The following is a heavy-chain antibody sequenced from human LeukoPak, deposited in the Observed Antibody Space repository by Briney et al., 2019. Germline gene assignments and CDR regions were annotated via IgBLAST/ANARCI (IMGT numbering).Heavy chain of an antibody. D-gene: IGHD3-10*01. V-gene: IGHV4-4*07. CDR2: IYTSGST. J-gene: IGHJ6*03. CDR3: ATSPMWFGELFGSYYMDV. CDR1: GGSISSYY. Sequence: SETLSLTCTVSGGSISSYYWSWIRQPAGKGLEWIGRIYTSGSTNYNPSLKSRVTISVDTSKNQFSLKLSSVTAADTAVYYCATSPMWFGELFGSYYMDVWGKGTTVTISS.